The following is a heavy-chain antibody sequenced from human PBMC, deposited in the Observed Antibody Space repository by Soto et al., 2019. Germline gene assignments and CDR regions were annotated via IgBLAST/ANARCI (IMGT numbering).Heavy chain of an antibody. J-gene: IGHJ4*02. V-gene: IGHV1-46*03. Sequence: GSVKVSCKASGYTFTSYHMYWVRQAPGQGLEWMGIINPSGGGTSYAQKFQGRVTMTRDTSTSTVYMEVSSLRSEDTAVYYCARDASSTVTTGILDYWGQGTLVTVSS. D-gene: IGHD4-17*01. CDR3: ARDASSTVTTGILDY. CDR1: GYTFTSYH. CDR2: INPSGGGT.